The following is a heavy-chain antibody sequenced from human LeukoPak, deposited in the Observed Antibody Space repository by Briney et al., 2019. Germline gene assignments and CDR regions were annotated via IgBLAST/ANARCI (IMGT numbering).Heavy chain of an antibody. CDR1: GFTFSTFA. J-gene: IGHJ4*02. D-gene: IGHD5-18*01. CDR3: AKGGYNYRDHYFDY. V-gene: IGHV3-23*01. Sequence: PPGGSLRLSCAASGFTFSTFASSWVRQPPGKGRGWVSGIIGSGQTTYYADSVKGRFTISRDNSKNTLYLVMNSLRVDDTAVYYCAKGGYNYRDHYFDYWGQGTLITVS. CDR2: IIGSGQTT.